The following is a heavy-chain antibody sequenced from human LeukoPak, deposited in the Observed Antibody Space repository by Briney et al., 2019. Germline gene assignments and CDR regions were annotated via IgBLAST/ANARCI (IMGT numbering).Heavy chain of an antibody. CDR3: AKDEDYYDSSGYYSYFDY. D-gene: IGHD3-22*01. CDR2: ISGSGGST. J-gene: IGHJ4*02. Sequence: GGSLRLSCAASGFTVSSNYMSWVRQAPGKGLEWVSAISGSGGSTYYADSVKGRFTISRDNSKNTLYLQMNSLRAEDTAVYYCAKDEDYYDSSGYYSYFDYWGQGTLVTVSS. CDR1: GFTVSSNY. V-gene: IGHV3-23*01.